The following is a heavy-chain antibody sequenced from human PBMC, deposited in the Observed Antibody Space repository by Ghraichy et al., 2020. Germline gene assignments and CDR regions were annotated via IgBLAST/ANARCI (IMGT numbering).Heavy chain of an antibody. D-gene: IGHD4-17*01. CDR1: GGSISSGDYY. Sequence: SETLSLTCTVSGGSISSGDYYWTWIRQPPGKGLEWIGYIFYSGSTYYNPSLKSRVTTSVDSSKNQFSLKLSSMTAADTAVYFCALGKVFNYGDFDIWGQGTMVTVSS. CDR3: ALGKVFNYGDFDI. J-gene: IGHJ3*02. CDR2: IFYSGST. V-gene: IGHV4-30-4*01.